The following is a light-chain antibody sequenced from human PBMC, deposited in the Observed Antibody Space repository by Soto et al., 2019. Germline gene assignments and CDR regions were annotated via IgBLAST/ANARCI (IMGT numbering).Light chain of an antibody. CDR1: QRLLHSNGYVY. CDR2: LAS. V-gene: IGKV2-28*01. CDR3: MQALHTPR. J-gene: IGKJ1*01. Sequence: EIVVTQSPLSLPVTPGEPASISCRSSQRLLHSNGYVYLDWYLQKPGQSPQLLIYLASNRASGVPDRFSGSGSGTDFTLKISGVEAEDVGIYYCMQALHTPRFGQGTKVEIK.